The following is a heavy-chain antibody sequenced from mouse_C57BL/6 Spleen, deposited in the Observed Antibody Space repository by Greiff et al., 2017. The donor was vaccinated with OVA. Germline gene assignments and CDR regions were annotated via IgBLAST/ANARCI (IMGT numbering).Heavy chain of an antibody. CDR2: ISDGGSYT. CDR1: GFTFSSYA. CDR3: ASSTYDGYYCYFDY. D-gene: IGHD2-3*01. V-gene: IGHV5-4*03. J-gene: IGHJ2*01. Sequence: EVKLEESGGGLVKPGGSLKLSCAASGFTFSSYAMSWVRQTPEKRLEWVATISDGGSYTYYPDNVKGRFTISRDNAKNNLYLQMSHLKSEDTAMYYCASSTYDGYYCYFDYWGQGTTLTVSS.